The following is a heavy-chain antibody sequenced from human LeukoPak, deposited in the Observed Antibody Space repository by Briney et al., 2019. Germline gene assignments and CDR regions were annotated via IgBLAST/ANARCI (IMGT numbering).Heavy chain of an antibody. V-gene: IGHV1-2*04. CDR3: ARGHSYSSSFDY. CDR2: INPNSGGT. CDR1: GYTFTGYY. Sequence: ASVKVSCKASGYTFTGYYTHWVRQAPGQGLEWMGWINPNSGGTNYAQKFQGWVTMTRDTSISTAYIELSRLRSDDTAVYYCARGHSYSSSFDYWGQGTLVTVSS. D-gene: IGHD6-13*01. J-gene: IGHJ4*02.